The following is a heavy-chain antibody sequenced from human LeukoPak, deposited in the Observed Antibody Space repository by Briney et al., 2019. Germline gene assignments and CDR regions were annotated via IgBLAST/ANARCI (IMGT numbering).Heavy chain of an antibody. D-gene: IGHD3/OR15-3a*01. CDR2: IYYSGST. CDR3: ARTPRSGVWTGYYVWFDP. J-gene: IGHJ5*02. CDR1: GASISNYY. V-gene: IGHV4-59*01. Sequence: PSETLSLTCSLSGASISNYYWSWIRQPPGKGVKWMGYIYYSGSTNYKPSLKRRLTISVDTSKNHFSLSLTSVTAADTAVYSCARTPRSGVWTGYYVWFDPWGQGTLVSVAS.